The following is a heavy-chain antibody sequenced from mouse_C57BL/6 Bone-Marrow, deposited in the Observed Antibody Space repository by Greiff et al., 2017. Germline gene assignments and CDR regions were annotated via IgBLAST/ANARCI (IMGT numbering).Heavy chain of an antibody. V-gene: IGHV1-82*01. Sequence: QVQLQQSGPELVKPGASVQISCKASGYAFSSSWMNWVKQRPGKGLAGIGRIYPGDGDTNYNGKFKGKATLTADKSSSTAYMQLSSLTSEDSAVYFCARGANWGPYFDYWGQGTTLTVSS. J-gene: IGHJ2*01. CDR2: IYPGDGDT. D-gene: IGHD4-1*01. CDR3: ARGANWGPYFDY. CDR1: GYAFSSSW.